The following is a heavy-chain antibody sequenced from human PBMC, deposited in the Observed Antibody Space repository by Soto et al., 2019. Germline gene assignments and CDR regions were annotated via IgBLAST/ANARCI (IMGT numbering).Heavy chain of an antibody. V-gene: IGHV3-30-3*01. CDR1: GNSFSTYA. Sequence: QVQLVESGGGVVQPGESLSLSCVDSGNSFSTYAMYWVRQAPGKGLEWVAAISYHGSNYFYAASVKGRFIISRDNSKNGLYLQMNTLRLDDTAVYYCARDKGTLVQGSLGLYYYGMDVWGQGTTVTVS. CDR2: ISYHGSNY. CDR3: ARDKGTLVQGSLGLYYYGMDV. J-gene: IGHJ6*02. D-gene: IGHD2-15*01.